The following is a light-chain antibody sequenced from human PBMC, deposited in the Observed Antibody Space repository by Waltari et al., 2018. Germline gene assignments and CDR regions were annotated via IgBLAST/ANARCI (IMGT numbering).Light chain of an antibody. J-gene: IGKJ1*01. CDR3: QQYDNYWT. Sequence: DIQMTQSPSTLSASVGDRVTITCRASPTISMWLAWYQQKPGKAPKLLIYRTSSLESGVPSRFSGSGSGTEFTLTISSLQPDDFATYYCQQYDNYWTFGQGTKVEMK. V-gene: IGKV1-5*03. CDR2: RTS. CDR1: PTISMW.